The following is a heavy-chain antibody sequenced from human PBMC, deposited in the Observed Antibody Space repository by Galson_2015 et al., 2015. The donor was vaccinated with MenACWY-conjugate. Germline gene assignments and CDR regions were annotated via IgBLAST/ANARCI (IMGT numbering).Heavy chain of an antibody. CDR2: IIPMFGTT. CDR1: GDTFNTFA. CDR3: ARKMEVVGVPGGFDH. J-gene: IGHJ4*02. D-gene: IGHD1-26*01. Sequence: SVKVSCKASGDTFNTFAISWVRQAPGQGLEWMGGIIPMFGTTNYAQNFQGRVTITADESTTTSYMELSSLTSADTAVYYCARKMEVVGVPGGFDHWGQGTLVIVSS. V-gene: IGHV1-69*13.